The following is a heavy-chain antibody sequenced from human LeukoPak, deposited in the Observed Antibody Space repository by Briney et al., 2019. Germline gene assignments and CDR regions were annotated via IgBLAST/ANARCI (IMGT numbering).Heavy chain of an antibody. D-gene: IGHD4-17*01. CDR1: GGSISSHY. Sequence: SETLSLTCTVSGGSISSHYWSWIRQPPGKGLEWIGYIYYSGGTNYNPSLKSRVTISVDTSKNQFSLKLSSVTAADTAVYYCARDLGIDYGEWCDPWGQGTLVTVSS. CDR2: IYYSGGT. V-gene: IGHV4-59*11. J-gene: IGHJ5*02. CDR3: ARDLGIDYGEWCDP.